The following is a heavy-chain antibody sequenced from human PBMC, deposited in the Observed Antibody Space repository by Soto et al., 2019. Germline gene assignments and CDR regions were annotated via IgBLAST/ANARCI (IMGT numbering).Heavy chain of an antibody. CDR2: ISYDGSNK. J-gene: IGHJ6*02. CDR1: GFTFSSYA. V-gene: IGHV3-30-3*01. D-gene: IGHD6-19*01. Sequence: QVQLVESGGGAVQPGRSLRLSCAASGFTFSSYAMHWVRQAPGKGLEWVAVISYDGSNKYYADSVKGRFTISRDNSKNTLYLQMNSLRAEDTAVYYCARGYSSGWYTRDYYGMDVWGQGTTVTVSS. CDR3: ARGYSSGWYTRDYYGMDV.